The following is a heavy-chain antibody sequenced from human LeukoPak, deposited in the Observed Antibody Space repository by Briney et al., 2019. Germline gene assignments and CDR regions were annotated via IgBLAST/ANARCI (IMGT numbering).Heavy chain of an antibody. CDR3: ASQVSLWFGESGTYYFDY. J-gene: IGHJ4*02. CDR1: GFTFNNYA. V-gene: IGHV3-23*01. CDR2: ISGSAGST. Sequence: GGSLRLSCAASGFTFNNYAMSWVRQAPGKGLEWVSAISGSAGSTYYADSVKGRFTISRDNSKNTLYLQMNSLRAEDTAVYYCASQVSLWFGESGTYYFDYWGQGTLVTVSS. D-gene: IGHD3-10*01.